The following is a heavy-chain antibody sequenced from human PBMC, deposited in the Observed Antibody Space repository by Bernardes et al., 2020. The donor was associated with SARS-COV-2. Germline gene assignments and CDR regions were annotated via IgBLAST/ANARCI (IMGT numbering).Heavy chain of an antibody. CDR3: ARGVVGKEDL. CDR1: GLTFSSFW. CDR2: INEDGTIR. V-gene: IGHV3-74*01. D-gene: IGHD2-15*01. J-gene: IGHJ5*02. Sequence: GGSLRLSCAASGLTFSSFWMHWVRQVPGKGLVWVSRINEDGTIRDYADSVKGRFTISRDNAKNTLFLYMNSLRAEDSAVYYCARGVVGKEDLWGQGTLVTVSS.